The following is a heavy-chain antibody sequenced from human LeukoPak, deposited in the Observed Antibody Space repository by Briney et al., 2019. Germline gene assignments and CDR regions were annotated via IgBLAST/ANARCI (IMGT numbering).Heavy chain of an antibody. CDR3: ARGSSTVSAGFY. D-gene: IGHD6-19*01. J-gene: IGHJ4*02. CDR1: GFTFSTYA. V-gene: IGHV3-53*01. Sequence: PGGSLRLSCAASGFTFSTYAMHWVRQAPGKGLEWVSVIYSGGDTSYADSVKGRFTISRDNSRNTLYLQMSSLRAEDTAVYYCARGSSTVSAGFYWGQGTLVTVSS. CDR2: IYSGGDT.